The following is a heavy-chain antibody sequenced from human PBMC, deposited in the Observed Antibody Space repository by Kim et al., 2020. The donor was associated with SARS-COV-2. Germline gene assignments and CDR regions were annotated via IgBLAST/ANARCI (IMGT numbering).Heavy chain of an antibody. D-gene: IGHD4-17*01. CDR3: ARDRKPANDYGADWLVHYYYYGMDV. CDR2: ISYDGSNK. Sequence: GGSLRLSCAASGFTFSSYGMHWVRQAPGKGLEWVAVISYDGSNKYYADSVKGRFTISRDNSKNTLYLQMNSLRAEDTAVYYCARDRKPANDYGADWLVHYYYYGMDVWGQGTTVTVSS. V-gene: IGHV3-33*05. CDR1: GFTFSSYG. J-gene: IGHJ6*02.